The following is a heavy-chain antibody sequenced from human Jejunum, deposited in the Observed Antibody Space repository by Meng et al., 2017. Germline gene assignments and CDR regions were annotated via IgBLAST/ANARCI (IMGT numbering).Heavy chain of an antibody. Sequence: GESLKISCEAFGFAFRDYEMHGVGQAPGKGREWVSYIGSSVSTIYHADSVKGRFTNCRDNAKDSLYLQMNSLRVEDTAVDYCVGEPLSVTMGRGVVTTYYYAGMDVWGQGTTVTVSS. V-gene: IGHV3-48*03. CDR1: GFAFRDYE. CDR2: IGSSVSTI. CDR3: VGEPLSVTMGRGVVTTYYYAGMDV. J-gene: IGHJ6*02. D-gene: IGHD3-10*01.